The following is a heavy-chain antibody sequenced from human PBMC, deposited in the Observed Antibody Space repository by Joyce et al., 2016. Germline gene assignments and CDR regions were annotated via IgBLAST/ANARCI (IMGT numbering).Heavy chain of an antibody. V-gene: IGHV3-21*02. Sequence: EVQLVESGGGLVEPGGSLRISCAASGFTFRTWSMSWFRQAPGKGLEWVSAISGDSTYIFYADSVKGRFTVSRDNAKNSLYLQMNTLRAEDTAVFFCARGGLVYDYSMDVWGQGTTVTVSS. D-gene: IGHD3/OR15-3a*01. J-gene: IGHJ6*02. CDR3: ARGGLVYDYSMDV. CDR1: GFTFRTWS. CDR2: ISGDSTYI.